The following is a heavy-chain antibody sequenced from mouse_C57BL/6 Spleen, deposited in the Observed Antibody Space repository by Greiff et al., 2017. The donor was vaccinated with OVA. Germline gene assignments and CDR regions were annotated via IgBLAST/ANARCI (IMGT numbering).Heavy chain of an antibody. V-gene: IGHV5-17*01. CDR3: VRGTGTTFDY. J-gene: IGHJ2*01. D-gene: IGHD4-1*01. Sequence: EVKLVESGGNLVKPGGSLKLSCAASGFTFSDYGMHWVRQAPEKGLEWVAYISSGNSTIYYTDTVKGRFTISRDNAKNTLFLQMTSLRSEDTAMYYCVRGTGTTFDYWGQGTTLTVSS. CDR2: ISSGNSTI. CDR1: GFTFSDYG.